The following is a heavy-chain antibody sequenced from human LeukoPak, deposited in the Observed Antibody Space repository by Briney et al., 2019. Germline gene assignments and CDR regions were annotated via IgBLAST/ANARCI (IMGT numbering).Heavy chain of an antibody. CDR1: GGSIGSNY. CDR3: AKYGNSGWVIDN. V-gene: IGHV4-59*08. D-gene: IGHD6-19*01. Sequence: PSETLSLTCTVSGGSIGSNYLTWIRQPPGKGLEYIGYIYYTGGTNYNPSLKSRVTISVDTSKNQFSLKLTSVTAADTAVYFCAKYGNSGWVIDNWGQGTLVTVSS. CDR2: IYYTGGT. J-gene: IGHJ4*02.